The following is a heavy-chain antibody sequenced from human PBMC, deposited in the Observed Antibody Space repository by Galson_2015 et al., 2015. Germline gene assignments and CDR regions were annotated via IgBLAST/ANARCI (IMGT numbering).Heavy chain of an antibody. CDR3: ASGRGYCSSTSCRPLVD. CDR1: GDSVSSHSAA. D-gene: IGHD2-2*03. V-gene: IGHV6-1*01. Sequence: CAISGDSVSSHSAAWNWIRQSPSRFLEWLGRTYYRSKWYNDYAVSVKSRITINPDTSKNQFSLQLNPVTPEDTAVYYCASGRGYCSSTSCRPLVDWGQGTLVTVSS. J-gene: IGHJ4*02. CDR2: TYYRSKWYN.